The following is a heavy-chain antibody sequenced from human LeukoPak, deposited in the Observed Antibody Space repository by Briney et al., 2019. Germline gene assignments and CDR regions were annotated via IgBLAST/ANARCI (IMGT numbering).Heavy chain of an antibody. CDR2: ISAYNGNT. J-gene: IGHJ6*02. Sequence: GASVKVSCKVSGYTFTSYGISWVRQAPGQGLEWMGWISAYNGNTNYAQKLQGRVTMTTDTSTSTACMELRSLRSDDTAVYYCARGAGYCSSTSCYVFSVDYYYYGMDVWGQGTTVTVSS. D-gene: IGHD2-2*01. CDR3: ARGAGYCSSTSCYVFSVDYYYYGMDV. V-gene: IGHV1-18*01. CDR1: GYTFTSYG.